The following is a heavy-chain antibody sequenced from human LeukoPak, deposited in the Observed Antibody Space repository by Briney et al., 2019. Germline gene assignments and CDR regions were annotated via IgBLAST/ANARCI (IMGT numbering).Heavy chain of an antibody. CDR1: GFTLRSYV. CDR2: ISGSGDST. CDR3: ARDPLASPSSGWSFFDY. V-gene: IGHV3-23*01. J-gene: IGHJ4*02. D-gene: IGHD6-19*01. Sequence: GGSLRLSCVASGFTLRSYVMNWVRQTPGKGLEWVSSISGSGDSTFYADSVKGRFTISRDNSKNTLYLQMGSLRAEDMAVYYCARDPLASPSSGWSFFDYWGQGTLVTVSS.